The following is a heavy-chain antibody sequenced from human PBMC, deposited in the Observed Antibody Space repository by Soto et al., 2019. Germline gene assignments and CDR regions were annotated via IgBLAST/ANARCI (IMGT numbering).Heavy chain of an antibody. CDR3: ARDVGPITIFGEALSGYFDF. CDR1: GFSFGTYW. CDR2: IKQDGSER. V-gene: IGHV3-7*03. Sequence: SGGSLRLSCAVSGFSFGTYWMSWVRQAPGKGLEWLASIKQDGSERYYLDSVKGRFTISRDNAKHSLSLQMNSLRGEDTAFYYCARDVGPITIFGEALSGYFDFWGQGTLVTVSS. D-gene: IGHD3-3*01. J-gene: IGHJ4*02.